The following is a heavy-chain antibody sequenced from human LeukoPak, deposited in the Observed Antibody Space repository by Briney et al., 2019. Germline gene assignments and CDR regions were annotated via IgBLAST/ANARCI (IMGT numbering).Heavy chain of an antibody. Sequence: SETLSLTCAVYGGSFSGFYWSWIRRPPGKGLEWIGEISHRGNTNYNPSLESRVTTSVDTSKNQFSLDLSSVTAADTAVYFCAREIAAARGAFDIWGQGTLVTVSS. D-gene: IGHD6-13*01. J-gene: IGHJ3*02. V-gene: IGHV4-34*01. CDR3: AREIAAARGAFDI. CDR1: GGSFSGFY. CDR2: ISHRGNT.